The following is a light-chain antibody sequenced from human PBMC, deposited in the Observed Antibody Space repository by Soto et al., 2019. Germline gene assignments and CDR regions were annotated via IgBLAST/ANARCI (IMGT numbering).Light chain of an antibody. CDR2: AAS. CDR3: QQSHSTPWT. V-gene: IGKV1-39*01. J-gene: IGKJ1*01. CDR1: QTIAKS. Sequence: GDRVTITCRASQTIAKSLIWYQQKPGMAPKVLIYAASSLQSGVPSRFSGSASGTDFILTISNVRPEDFATYSCQQSHSTPWTFGQGTRVEIK.